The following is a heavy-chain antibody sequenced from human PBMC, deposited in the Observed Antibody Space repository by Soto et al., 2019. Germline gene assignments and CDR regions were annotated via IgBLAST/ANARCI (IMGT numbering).Heavy chain of an antibody. CDR3: ARGRVSITRIVVVINPSIGRLYYYYYGMDV. Sequence: QVQLVESGGGVVQPGRSLRLSCAASGFTFSSYAMHWVRHAPGKGLDWVAVISDDGSNKYYADSVKGRFTISRDNSENTLYLHMNSLRGGGTAVYYCARGRVSITRIVVVINPSIGRLYYYYYGMDVWGQGTTVTVSS. V-gene: IGHV3-30-3*01. D-gene: IGHD3-22*01. CDR1: GFTFSSYA. J-gene: IGHJ6*02. CDR2: ISDDGSNK.